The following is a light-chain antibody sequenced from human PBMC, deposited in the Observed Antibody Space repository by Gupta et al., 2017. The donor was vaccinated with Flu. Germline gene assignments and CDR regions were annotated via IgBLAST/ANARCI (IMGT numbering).Light chain of an antibody. J-gene: IGKJ4*01. V-gene: IGKV3-15*01. CDR3: QHYNNWPHS. Sequence: EIVMTQSPATLSVSPGERVTLSCGASQSISNYLAWYQQKAGQAPRLLIYDASTRATGIPARFSGTGSGTEFTLTISSLHSEDFAVYYCQHYNNWPHSFGGGTRLEI. CDR1: QSISNY. CDR2: DAS.